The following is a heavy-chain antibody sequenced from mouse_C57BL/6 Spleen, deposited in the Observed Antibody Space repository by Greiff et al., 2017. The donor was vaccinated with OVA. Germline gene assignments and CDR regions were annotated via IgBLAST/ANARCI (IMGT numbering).Heavy chain of an antibody. CDR3: ATSSYDYFDY. CDR1: GYTFTDYY. V-gene: IGHV1-26*01. Sequence: EVQLQESGPELVKPGASVKISCKASGYTFTDYYMNWVKQSHGKSLEWIGDINPNNGGTSYNQKFKGKATLTVDKSSSTAYMELRSLTSEDSAVYYCATSSYDYFDYWGQGTTLTVSS. D-gene: IGHD1-1*01. CDR2: INPNNGGT. J-gene: IGHJ2*01.